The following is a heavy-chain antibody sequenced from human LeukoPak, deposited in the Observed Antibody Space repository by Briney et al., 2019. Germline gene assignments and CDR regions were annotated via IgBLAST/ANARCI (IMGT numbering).Heavy chain of an antibody. D-gene: IGHD1-26*01. Sequence: GGSLRLSCAASGFTVSSNYMSWVRQAPGKGLEWVSVIYSGGSTYYADSVKGRFTISRDNSKNTLYLQMNSLRAEDTAVYYCASPGSKFRWGFDYWGQGTLVTVSS. CDR3: ASPGSKFRWGFDY. V-gene: IGHV3-53*01. CDR1: GFTVSSNY. J-gene: IGHJ4*02. CDR2: IYSGGST.